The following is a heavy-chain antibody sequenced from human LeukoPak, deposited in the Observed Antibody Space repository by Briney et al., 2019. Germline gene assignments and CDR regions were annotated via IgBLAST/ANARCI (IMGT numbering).Heavy chain of an antibody. Sequence: PSETLPLTCTVSGGSINTYYWSWIRQSPGKGLEWIAYIYYTGSSNYNPSLKSRVTISVDTSRNRLSLKLSSVTAADTAVYFCARQIRPGTFDVWGQGTVVTVSS. D-gene: IGHD6-13*01. CDR2: IYYTGSS. CDR3: ARQIRPGTFDV. J-gene: IGHJ3*01. CDR1: GGSINTYY. V-gene: IGHV4-59*01.